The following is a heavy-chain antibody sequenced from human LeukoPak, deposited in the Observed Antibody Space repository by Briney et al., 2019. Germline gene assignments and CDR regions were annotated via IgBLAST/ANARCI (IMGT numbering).Heavy chain of an antibody. J-gene: IGHJ5*02. CDR1: GFTFSSYG. CDR3: AKLRYFDWSRAGNWFYP. V-gene: IGHV3-23*01. Sequence: GGSLRFSCAASGFTFSSYGMSWVRQAPGKGLEWVSAISGSGGSTYYADSVKGRFTISRDNSKNTLYLRMNRLRAEDTAVYYCAKLRYFDWSRAGNWFYPWGQGTLVTVSS. D-gene: IGHD3-9*01. CDR2: ISGSGGST.